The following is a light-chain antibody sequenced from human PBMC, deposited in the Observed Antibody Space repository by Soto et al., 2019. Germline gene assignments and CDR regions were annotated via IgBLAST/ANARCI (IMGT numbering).Light chain of an antibody. CDR3: GLYMGSGIWV. Sequence: QTVVTQEPSFSVSPGGTVTLTCRLSSGSVSTSYYPSWYQQTPGQAPRTLIYSTNTRSSGVPNRFSGSILGNTAALAISGAQAEDESDYYCGLYMGSGIWVFGGGTQLTVL. V-gene: IGLV8-61*01. CDR2: STN. CDR1: SGSVSTSYY. J-gene: IGLJ3*02.